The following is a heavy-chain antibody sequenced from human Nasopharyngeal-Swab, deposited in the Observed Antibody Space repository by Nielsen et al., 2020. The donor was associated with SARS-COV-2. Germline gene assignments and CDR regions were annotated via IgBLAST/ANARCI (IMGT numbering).Heavy chain of an antibody. CDR2: ISSSSSTI. CDR3: ARDRYSSSWYPYWYFDL. Sequence: WIRQPPGKGLEWVSYISSSSSTIYYADSVKGRFTISRDNAKNSLYLQMNSLRDEDTAVYYCARDRYSSSWYPYWYFDLWGRGTLVPSPQ. V-gene: IGHV3-48*02. J-gene: IGHJ2*01. D-gene: IGHD6-13*01.